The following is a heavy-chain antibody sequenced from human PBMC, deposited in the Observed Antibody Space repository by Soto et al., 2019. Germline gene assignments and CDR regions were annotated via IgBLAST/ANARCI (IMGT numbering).Heavy chain of an antibody. CDR2: IDPIDSST. D-gene: IGHD2-21*01. Sequence: GESLKISCKGFGYSFTTFWMSWVRQKPGRGLEYMGRIDPIDSSTTYNPSFQGHVTISVDKSIGTAYLQWNSPEASDTAIYYCARLYCVTAMCDSWFDPWGKGTLVTVSS. CDR1: GYSFTTFW. CDR3: ARLYCVTAMCDSWFDP. V-gene: IGHV5-10-1*01. J-gene: IGHJ5*02.